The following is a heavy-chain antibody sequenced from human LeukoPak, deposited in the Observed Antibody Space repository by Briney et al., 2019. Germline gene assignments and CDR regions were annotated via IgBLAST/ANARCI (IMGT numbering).Heavy chain of an antibody. CDR2: IYYSGST. D-gene: IGHD3-22*01. V-gene: IGHV4-61*08. CDR1: GGSISSGGYY. CDR3: ALERGDSSIYGAFDI. J-gene: IGHJ3*02. Sequence: PSQTLSLTCTVSGGSISSGGYYWSWIRQPPGKGLEWIGDIYYSGSTNYNPSLKSRVTMSVDTSKNQFSLKLTSVTAADTAVYYCALERGDSSIYGAFDIWGQGTMVTVSS.